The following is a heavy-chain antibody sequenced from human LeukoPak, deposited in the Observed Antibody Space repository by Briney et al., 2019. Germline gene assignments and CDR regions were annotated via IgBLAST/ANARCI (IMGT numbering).Heavy chain of an antibody. CDR1: GGSISSGSYY. D-gene: IGHD3-22*01. Sequence: SQTLSLTCTVSGGSISSGSYYWSWIRQPAGKGLEWIGRIYTSGSTNYNPSLKSRVTISVDTSKNQFSLKLSSVTAADTAVYYCARVSPHYFDSSGPNDAFDIWGQGTMVTVSS. J-gene: IGHJ3*02. V-gene: IGHV4-61*02. CDR2: IYTSGST. CDR3: ARVSPHYFDSSGPNDAFDI.